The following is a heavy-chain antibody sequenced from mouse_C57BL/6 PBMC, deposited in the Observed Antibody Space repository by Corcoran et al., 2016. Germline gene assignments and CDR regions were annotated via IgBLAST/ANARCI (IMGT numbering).Heavy chain of an antibody. V-gene: IGHV1-26*01. D-gene: IGHD2-1*01. J-gene: IGHJ4*01. CDR1: GYTFTDYY. CDR3: AREEGIYYGNYDYAMDY. CDR2: INPNNGGT. Sequence: EVQLQQSGPELVKPGASVKISCKASGYTFTDYYMNWVKQSHGKSLEWIGDINPNNGGTSYNQKFKGKATLTVDKSSSTAYMELRSLTSEDSAVYYCAREEGIYYGNYDYAMDYWGQGTSVTVSS.